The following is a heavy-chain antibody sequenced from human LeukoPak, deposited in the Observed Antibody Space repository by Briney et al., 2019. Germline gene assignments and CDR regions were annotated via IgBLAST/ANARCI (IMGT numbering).Heavy chain of an antibody. J-gene: IGHJ6*02. CDR2: IWYDGSNK. CDR3: ARDRYYYYGMDV. V-gene: IGHV3-33*01. Sequence: GSLRLSCAASGFTFSSDGMHWVRQAPGKGPGWGAVIWYDGSNKYYADSVKGRFTISRDNSKNTLYLQMNSLRAEDTAVYYCARDRYYYYGMDVWGQGTTVTVSS. CDR1: GFTFSSDG.